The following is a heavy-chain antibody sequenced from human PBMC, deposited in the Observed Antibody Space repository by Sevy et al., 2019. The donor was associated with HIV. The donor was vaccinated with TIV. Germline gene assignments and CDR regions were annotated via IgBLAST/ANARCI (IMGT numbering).Heavy chain of an antibody. CDR3: ARGAGWXIDX. V-gene: IGHV3-7*01. Sequence: GGSLRLSCSASGFSLSDHWMNWVRQAPGMGLEWVAIIKEDGSETFYVDSVNGRFSISRDNAKNSVYLQMNSLRVEDTAVYYCARGAGWXIDXWGQGTLVTVSS. CDR2: IKEDGSET. CDR1: GFSLSDHW. D-gene: IGHD6-19*01. J-gene: IGHJ4*02.